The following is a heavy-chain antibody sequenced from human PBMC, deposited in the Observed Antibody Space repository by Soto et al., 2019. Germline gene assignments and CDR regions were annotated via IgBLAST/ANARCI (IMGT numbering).Heavy chain of an antibody. CDR1: GYTFTEYY. V-gene: IGHV1-2*02. CDR3: ARDGVGGGAAGISYYHHGMDV. D-gene: IGHD6-13*01. J-gene: IGHJ6*02. CDR2: INPNTGDT. Sequence: ASVKVSCKASGYTFTEYYMYWVRQAPGQGLEWMGGINPNTGDTTYAQKFQGRVTMTRDTSINTAYMELRRLTSDDTAMYYCARDGVGGGAAGISYYHHGMDVWGQGTTVTVSS.